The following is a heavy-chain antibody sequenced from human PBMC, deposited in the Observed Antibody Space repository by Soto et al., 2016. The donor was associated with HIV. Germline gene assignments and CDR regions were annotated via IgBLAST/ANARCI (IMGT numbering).Heavy chain of an antibody. CDR1: GGSISSSSYY. Sequence: QLQLQESGPGLVKPSETLSLSCTVSGGSISSSSYYWGWVRQPPGKGLEWIGSIYYGGHTYYNPSLKSRVTISVDTSKNQFSLKLNSVTRADTAVYFCARQDLTSWYIYYWGQGTLVTISS. J-gene: IGHJ4*02. CDR3: ARQDLTSWYIYY. CDR2: IYYGGHT. D-gene: IGHD2-2*01. V-gene: IGHV4-39*01.